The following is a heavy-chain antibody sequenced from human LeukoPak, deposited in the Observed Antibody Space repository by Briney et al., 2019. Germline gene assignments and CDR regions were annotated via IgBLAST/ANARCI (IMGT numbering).Heavy chain of an antibody. V-gene: IGHV4-59*08. Sequence: SETLSLICTVSGGSISYYYWSWIRQPPGKGLEWIGYVYYSGSTSYTPSLKSRVTISLDTYKHQFSLKLNSVTAADTAVYYCARHAYCGGDCFGGAFEIWGQGTMVTVSS. CDR1: GGSISYYY. J-gene: IGHJ3*02. D-gene: IGHD2-21*02. CDR2: VYYSGST. CDR3: ARHAYCGGDCFGGAFEI.